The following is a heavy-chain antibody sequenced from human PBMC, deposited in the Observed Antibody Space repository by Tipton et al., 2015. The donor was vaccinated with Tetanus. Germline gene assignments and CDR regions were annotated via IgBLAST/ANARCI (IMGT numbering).Heavy chain of an antibody. Sequence: LRLSCTVSGGSINNYYWSWIRQPPGKGLEWIGYVYYSGSTNYNPSLKSRVTISVDTSKNQFSLNLSSVTAADTAIYYCARGPSYSGAWYHYWGQGAMVTVSP. D-gene: IGHD6-19*01. CDR3: ARGPSYSGAWYHY. J-gene: IGHJ4*02. CDR1: GGSINNYY. CDR2: VYYSGST. V-gene: IGHV4-59*12.